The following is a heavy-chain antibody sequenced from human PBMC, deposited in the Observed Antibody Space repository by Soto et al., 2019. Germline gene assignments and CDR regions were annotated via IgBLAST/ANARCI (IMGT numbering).Heavy chain of an antibody. Sequence: QVQLVQSGAEVKKPGSSVKVSCKASGGTFSSYAISWVRQAPGQGLEWMGGIIPIFGTANYAQKVQGRVTLSAYESTSTADMELSSLRSEDTAVYYCAGYGGDDSSGYISPFGGFDYWGQGTLVTVSS. J-gene: IGHJ4*02. CDR1: GGTFSSYA. V-gene: IGHV1-69*01. CDR3: AGYGGDDSSGYISPFGGFDY. D-gene: IGHD3-22*01. CDR2: IIPIFGTA.